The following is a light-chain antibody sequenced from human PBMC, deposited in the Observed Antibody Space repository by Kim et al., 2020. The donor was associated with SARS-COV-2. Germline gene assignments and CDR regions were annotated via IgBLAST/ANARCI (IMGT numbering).Light chain of an antibody. CDR2: WAS. V-gene: IGKV4-1*01. CDR3: QQYYITPPS. Sequence: DIVMTQSPDSLAVSLGERATLNCKSSQTVLYNSNNKNYLAWYQQKPGQAPKLLIYWASIRESGVSDRFSGSGSETDFTLTISSLQAEDVAVYNCQQYYITPPSFGQGTKLEI. CDR1: QTVLYNSNNKNY. J-gene: IGKJ2*03.